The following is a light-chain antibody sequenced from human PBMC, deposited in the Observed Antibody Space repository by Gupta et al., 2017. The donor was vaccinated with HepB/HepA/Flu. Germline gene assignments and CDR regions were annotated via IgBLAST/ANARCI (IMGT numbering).Light chain of an antibody. J-gene: IGKJ1*01. CDR3: QQDGSAPRT. V-gene: IGKV3-20*01. CDR1: QSVTTN. Sequence: EIVLMQSPGTLSLSPGERATLSCRATQSVTTNLAWYQQKPGQAPRLLIYGASNRAAGVPDRFSGSGSGTDFILTISRLEPEDFAVYYCQQDGSAPRTFGQGTKVENK. CDR2: GAS.